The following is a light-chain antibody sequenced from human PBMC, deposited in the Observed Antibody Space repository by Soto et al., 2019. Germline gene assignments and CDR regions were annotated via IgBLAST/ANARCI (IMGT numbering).Light chain of an antibody. CDR3: QHDGSCPPDT. V-gene: IGKV3-20*01. Sequence: EIVLTQSPGTLSLPLGERATLSCRASQSVSGTYSAWYQQKPGQAPRLLIYGTSNRAAGIPDRFSGSGSWTDFTLGIRRLEPEDFAVYYGQHDGSCPPDTFGQGTKLLSK. J-gene: IGKJ2*01. CDR1: QSVSGTY. CDR2: GTS.